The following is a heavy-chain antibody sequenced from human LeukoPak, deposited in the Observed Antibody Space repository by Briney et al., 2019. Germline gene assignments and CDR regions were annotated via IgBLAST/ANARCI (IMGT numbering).Heavy chain of an antibody. CDR2: IWYDGSNK. J-gene: IGHJ4*02. CDR3: ARDQQQPHYFDY. CDR1: GFTFSSYG. V-gene: IGHV3-33*08. D-gene: IGHD6-13*01. Sequence: GGSLRLSCAASGFTFSSYGMHWVRQAPGKGLEWVAVIWYDGSNKYYADSVKGRFTISRDNSKNTLYLQMNSLRAEDTAVYYCARDQQQPHYFDYWGQGTLVTVSS.